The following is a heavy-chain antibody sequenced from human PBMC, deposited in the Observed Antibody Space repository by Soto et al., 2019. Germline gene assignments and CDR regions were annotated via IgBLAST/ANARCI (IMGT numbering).Heavy chain of an antibody. D-gene: IGHD6-19*01. CDR1: GGSISSSSYY. CDR2: VYYSGTT. V-gene: IGHV4-39*01. CDR3: ARRPLVGAVAENAFDI. Sequence: SETLSLTCSVSGGSISSSSYYWNWILQSPGKGLEWIGSVYYSGTTYYNPSLKRRVTISVDTYNQFSLKLSSVTAADTAYYFCARRPLVGAVAENAFDICGQGTRDTVSS. J-gene: IGHJ3*02.